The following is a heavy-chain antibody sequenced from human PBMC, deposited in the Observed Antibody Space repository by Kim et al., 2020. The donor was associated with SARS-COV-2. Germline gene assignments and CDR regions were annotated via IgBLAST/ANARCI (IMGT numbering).Heavy chain of an antibody. Sequence: SETLSLTCTVSGGSISSYYWSWIRQPPGKGLEWIGHIYYSGNTNCNPSLKSRVTISVDTSKNQFSLKLSSVTAVDTAVYYCARGGPAGTSNWFDPWGQGTLVTVSS. CDR2: IYYSGNT. CDR1: GGSISSYY. D-gene: IGHD6-13*01. V-gene: IGHV4-59*01. CDR3: ARGGPAGTSNWFDP. J-gene: IGHJ5*02.